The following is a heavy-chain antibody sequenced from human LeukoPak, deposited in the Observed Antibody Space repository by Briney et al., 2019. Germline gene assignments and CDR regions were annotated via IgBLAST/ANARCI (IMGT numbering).Heavy chain of an antibody. CDR2: INHSGST. CDR1: GGSFSGYY. D-gene: IGHD6-19*01. Sequence: SETLSLTCAVYGGSFSGYYWSWIRQPPGKGLEWIGEINHSGSTNYNPSLKSRVTISVDTSKNQFSLKLSSVTAADTAVYYCARDSRAYSSGWYSFDYWGQGTLVTVSS. CDR3: ARDSRAYSSGWYSFDY. J-gene: IGHJ4*02. V-gene: IGHV4-34*01.